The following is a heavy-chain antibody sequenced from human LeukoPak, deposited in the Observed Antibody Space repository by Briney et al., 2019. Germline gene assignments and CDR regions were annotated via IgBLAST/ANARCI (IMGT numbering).Heavy chain of an antibody. CDR1: GGSISSYY. CDR2: IYYSGST. D-gene: IGHD2-2*01. CDR3: ARALDCSSTSCYLFDY. J-gene: IGHJ4*02. Sequence: PSETLSLTCTVPGGSISSYYWSWIRQPPGKGLEWIGYIYYSGSTNYNPSLKSRVTISVDTSKNQFSLKLSSVTAADTAVYYCARALDCSSTSCYLFDYWGQGTLVTVSS. V-gene: IGHV4-59*01.